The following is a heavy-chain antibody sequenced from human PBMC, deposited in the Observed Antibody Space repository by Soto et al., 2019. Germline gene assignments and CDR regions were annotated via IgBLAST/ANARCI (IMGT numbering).Heavy chain of an antibody. CDR3: TRLGSNYV. D-gene: IGHD4-4*01. Sequence: GESLKISCAASGFTFSGSAMHWVRQASGKGLEWVGRIRSKANSYATAYAASVKGRFTISRDDSKNTAYLQMNSLKAEDTAVYYCTRLGSNYVWGQGTLVTVSS. CDR2: IRSKANSYAT. CDR1: GFTFSGSA. J-gene: IGHJ4*02. V-gene: IGHV3-73*01.